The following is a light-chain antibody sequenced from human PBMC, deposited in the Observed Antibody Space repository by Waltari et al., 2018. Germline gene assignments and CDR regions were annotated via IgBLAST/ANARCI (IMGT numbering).Light chain of an antibody. CDR3: SIYMGSGIWV. Sequence: QTVVTQEQSLSVSPGGTVTLTCVLTSGSLSTTSYATWYQQTPGPPPRTLVYKGSSRSSGVPDRFSGSILGNKAALTITGAQADDESNYYCSIYMGSGIWVFGGGTKLTVL. CDR2: KGS. V-gene: IGLV8-61*01. J-gene: IGLJ3*02. CDR1: SGSLSTTSY.